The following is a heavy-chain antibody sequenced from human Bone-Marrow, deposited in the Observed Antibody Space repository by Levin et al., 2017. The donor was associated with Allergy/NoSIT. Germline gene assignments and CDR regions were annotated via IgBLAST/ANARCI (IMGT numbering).Heavy chain of an antibody. Sequence: PSETLSLTCTVSGASINSTNYYWGWIRQPPGKGLEWIGTIYYNSYTYYNPSLKSRVTISKDTSKNQFSLKLSPVTAADTAVYYCARLADNWNVNWFDPWGQGTLVTVSS. CDR3: ARLADNWNVNWFDP. V-gene: IGHV4-39*07. CDR2: IYYNSYT. D-gene: IGHD1-20*01. J-gene: IGHJ5*02. CDR1: GASINSTNYY.